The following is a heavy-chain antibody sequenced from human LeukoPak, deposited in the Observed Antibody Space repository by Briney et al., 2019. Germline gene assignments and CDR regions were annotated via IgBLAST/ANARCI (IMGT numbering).Heavy chain of an antibody. J-gene: IGHJ4*02. Sequence: ASVKVSCKASGYTFTSYYMHWVRQAPGQGLEWMGIINPSGGSTSYAQKFQGRVTMTRDTSTSTVYMELSSLRSEDTAVYYCATQGVGYYYDSSGFLDYWGQGTLVTVSS. V-gene: IGHV1-46*01. CDR3: ATQGVGYYYDSSGFLDY. CDR1: GYTFTSYY. D-gene: IGHD3-22*01. CDR2: INPSGGST.